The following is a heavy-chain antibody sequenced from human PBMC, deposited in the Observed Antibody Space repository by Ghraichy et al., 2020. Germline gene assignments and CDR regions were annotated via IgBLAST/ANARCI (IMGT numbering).Heavy chain of an antibody. J-gene: IGHJ6*02. D-gene: IGHD6-19*01. CDR1: GFTFSSYE. CDR3: ARNLAVAEWYYYYYGMDV. Sequence: GGSLRLSCAASGFTFSSYEMNWVRQAPGKGLEWVSYISSSGSTIYYADSVKGRFTISRDNAKNSLYLQMNSLRAEDTAVYYCARNLAVAEWYYYYYGMDVWGQGTTVTVSS. V-gene: IGHV3-48*03. CDR2: ISSSGSTI.